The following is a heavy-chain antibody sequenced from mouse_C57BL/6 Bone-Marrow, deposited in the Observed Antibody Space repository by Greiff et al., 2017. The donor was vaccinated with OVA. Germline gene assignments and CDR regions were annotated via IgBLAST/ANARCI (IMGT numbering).Heavy chain of an antibody. V-gene: IGHV1-58*01. Sequence: VQLKESGAELVRPGSSVKMSCKTSGYTFTSYGINWVKQRPGQGLEWIGYIYFGIGYTEYNEKFKGKATLTSDTSSSTAYMQLSSLTSEDAAIYFCSRSRGNGAMDYWGQGTSVTVSS. CDR3: SRSRGNGAMDY. J-gene: IGHJ4*01. CDR2: IYFGIGYT. CDR1: GYTFTSYG.